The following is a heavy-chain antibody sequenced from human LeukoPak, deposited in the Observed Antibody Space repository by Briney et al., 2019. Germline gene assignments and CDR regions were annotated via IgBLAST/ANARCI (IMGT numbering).Heavy chain of an antibody. D-gene: IGHD1-26*01. CDR3: ARGYGSFYLCDY. CDR1: GFTFNNYA. J-gene: IGHJ4*02. V-gene: IGHV3-30*04. Sequence: GGSLRLSCAASGFTFNNYAMSWVRQAPGKGLEWVAVTSSDGNNKFYADSVKGRFTISRDNSKNTLYLQMNSLRDEDTAAYFCARGYGSFYLCDYRGQGTLVTVSS. CDR2: TSSDGNNK.